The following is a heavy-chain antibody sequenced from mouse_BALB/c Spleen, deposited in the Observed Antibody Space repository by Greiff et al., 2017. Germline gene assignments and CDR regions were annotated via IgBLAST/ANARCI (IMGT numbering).Heavy chain of an antibody. Sequence: EVKVVESGGGLVQPGGSRKLSCAASGFTFSDYGMAWVRQAPGKGPEWVAFISNLAYSIYYADTVTGRFTISRENAKNTLYLEMGSLRSEDTAMYYCARGLRSYAMDYWGQGTSVTVSS. CDR3: ARGLRSYAMDY. D-gene: IGHD1-1*01. CDR2: ISNLAYSI. V-gene: IGHV5-15*02. J-gene: IGHJ4*01. CDR1: GFTFSDYG.